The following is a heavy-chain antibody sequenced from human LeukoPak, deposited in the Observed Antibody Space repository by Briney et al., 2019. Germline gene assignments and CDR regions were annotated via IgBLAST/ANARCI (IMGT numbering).Heavy chain of an antibody. CDR2: INSGGGST. CDR1: GFTFSSHA. CDR3: AKRLEVVATTIDY. Sequence: GGSLRLSCAASGFTFSSHAMNWVRQAPGKGLEWVSGINSGGGSTYYADSVKGRFTISRDNSKNTLYLQMNSLRGEDTAVYYCAKRLEVVATTIDYWGQGTLVTVSS. D-gene: IGHD5-12*01. J-gene: IGHJ4*02. V-gene: IGHV3-23*01.